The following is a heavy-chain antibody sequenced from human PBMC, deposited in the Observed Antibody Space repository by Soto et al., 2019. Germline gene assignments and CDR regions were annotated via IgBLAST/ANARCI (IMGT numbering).Heavy chain of an antibody. CDR1: GGTFSSYA. CDR2: IIPIFGTA. V-gene: IGHV1-69*06. D-gene: IGHD4-17*01. CDR3: ARHDYGDLGINFDY. Sequence: QVQLVQSGAEVKKPGSSVKVSCKASGGTFSSYAISWVRQAPGQGLEWMGGIIPIFGTANYAQKFQGRVTITAVKSTSTAYMELSSLRSEDTAVYYCARHDYGDLGINFDYWGQGTLVTVSS. J-gene: IGHJ4*02.